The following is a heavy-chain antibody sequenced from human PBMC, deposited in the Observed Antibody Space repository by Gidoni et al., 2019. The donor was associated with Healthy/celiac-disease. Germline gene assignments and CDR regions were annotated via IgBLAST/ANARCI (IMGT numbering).Heavy chain of an antibody. Sequence: EVQLVESGGGLVQPGGSLRLSWAASGFNFSSYDLHWVRQPTGKGLEGVSAIGPACDTYYPGSVKGRFTISRENAKNSLYLQMNSLRAGYTAVYYCARGEYYYESMGYYLFDYLGQGTLVTVSS. D-gene: IGHD3-22*01. CDR3: ARGEYYYESMGYYLFDY. CDR1: GFNFSSYD. CDR2: IGPACDT. J-gene: IGHJ4*02. V-gene: IGHV3-13*01.